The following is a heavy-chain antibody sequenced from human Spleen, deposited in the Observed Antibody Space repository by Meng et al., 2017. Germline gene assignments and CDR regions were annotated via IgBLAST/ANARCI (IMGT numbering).Heavy chain of an antibody. J-gene: IGHJ3*02. CDR2: ISYDGSNK. CDR1: GFTFSSYA. CDR3: AKCYYDSSGDAFDI. V-gene: IGHV3-30*07. D-gene: IGHD3-22*01. Sequence: GGSLRLSCAASGFTFSSYAMHWVRQAPGKGLEWVAVISYDGSNKYYADSVKGRFTISRDNSKNTLYLQMNSLRAEDTAVYYCAKCYYDSSGDAFDIWGQGTMVTVSS.